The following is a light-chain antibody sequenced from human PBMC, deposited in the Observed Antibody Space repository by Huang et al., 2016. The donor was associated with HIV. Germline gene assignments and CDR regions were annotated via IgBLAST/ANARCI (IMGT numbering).Light chain of an antibody. V-gene: IGKV3-11*01. Sequence: EIVLTQSPVTLSLSPGDRATLSCRASQSIGTYLAWYQQKSGQAPRLLIYDVSNRAAGVPAWFSASGSETDFTLTIASLDPDDFAIYHCQQRSKWPLTFGGGTKVEMK. CDR1: QSIGTY. CDR2: DVS. J-gene: IGKJ4*01. CDR3: QQRSKWPLT.